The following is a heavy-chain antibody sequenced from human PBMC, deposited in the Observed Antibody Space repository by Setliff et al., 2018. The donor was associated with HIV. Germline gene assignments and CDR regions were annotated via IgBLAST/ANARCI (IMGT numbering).Heavy chain of an antibody. CDR3: ARGNAHSTSWFAYYYYHMDV. D-gene: IGHD2-2*01. CDR2: IIPFLTIT. Sequence: ASVKVSCKTAGDTFTKYPFSWVRQDPGQGLEWMGGIIPFLTITNHAQKFQGRLTITADESTSTAYMELSSLRSEDTAVYFCARGNAHSTSWFAYYYYHMDVWGQGTTVTVSS. V-gene: IGHV1-69*10. CDR1: GDTFTKYP. J-gene: IGHJ6*02.